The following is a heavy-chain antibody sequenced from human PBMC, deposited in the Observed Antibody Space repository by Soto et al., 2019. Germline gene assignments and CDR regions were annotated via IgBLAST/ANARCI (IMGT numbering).Heavy chain of an antibody. CDR1: GFPFSSYA. J-gene: IGHJ5*02. Sequence: QVQLVESGGGGFHLGRSLELSLAPSGFPFSSYAMHWFPQAPGKGLEWVAVISYDGSNKYYADSVKGRFTISRDNSKNTLYLQMNSLRAEDTAVYYCARAGPCITGTTCGWFDPWGQGTLVTVSS. D-gene: IGHD1-7*01. V-gene: IGHV3-30-3*01. CDR3: ARAGPCITGTTCGWFDP. CDR2: ISYDGSNK.